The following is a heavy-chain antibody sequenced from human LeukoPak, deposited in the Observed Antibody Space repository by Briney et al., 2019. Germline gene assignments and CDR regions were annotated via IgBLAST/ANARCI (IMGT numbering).Heavy chain of an antibody. CDR2: INPSGGST. CDR3: ARVGDSSGYHHDAFDI. CDR1: GYTFTSYY. D-gene: IGHD3-22*01. J-gene: IGHJ3*02. V-gene: IGHV1-46*01. Sequence: GASVKVSCKASGYTFTSYYTHWVRQAPGQGLEWMGIINPSGGSTSYAQKFQGRVTMTRDTSTSTVYMELSSLRSEDTAVYYCARVGDSSGYHHDAFDIWGQGTMVTVSS.